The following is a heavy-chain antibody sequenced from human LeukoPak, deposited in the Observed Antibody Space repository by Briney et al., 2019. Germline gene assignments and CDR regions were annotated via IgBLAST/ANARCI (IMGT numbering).Heavy chain of an antibody. Sequence: GGSLRLSCAASGFTFSSYAMSWVRQAPGKGLEWVSASSGSGGSTYYADSVKGRFTISRDNSKNTLYLQMNSLRAEDTAVYYCAKEGICSSTSCYTPNPYWGQGTLVTVSS. CDR1: GFTFSSYA. J-gene: IGHJ4*02. V-gene: IGHV3-23*01. D-gene: IGHD2-2*02. CDR3: AKEGICSSTSCYTPNPY. CDR2: SSGSGGST.